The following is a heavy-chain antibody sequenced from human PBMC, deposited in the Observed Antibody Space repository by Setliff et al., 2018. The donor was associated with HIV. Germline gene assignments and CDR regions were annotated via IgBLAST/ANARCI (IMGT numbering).Heavy chain of an antibody. CDR2: INHSGSN. CDR1: GGSISSSNW. CDR3: ATFPTTVTALGSNY. V-gene: IGHV4-4*02. J-gene: IGHJ4*02. D-gene: IGHD2-21*02. Sequence: SETLSLTCTVSGGSISSSNWWSWVRQPPGKGLEWIGEINHSGSNNYNPSLKSRVTLSVDTSKNQFSLKMSSVTAADTAVYYCATFPTTVTALGSNYWGQGTLVTVSS.